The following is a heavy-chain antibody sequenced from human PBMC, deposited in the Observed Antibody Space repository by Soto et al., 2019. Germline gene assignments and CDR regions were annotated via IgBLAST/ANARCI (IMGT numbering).Heavy chain of an antibody. V-gene: IGHV3-7*01. Sequence: GGSLRLSCAASGFTFSSYWMSWVRQAPGKGLEWVANIKQDGSEKYYVESVKGRFTISRDNAKNSLYLQMNSLRAEDTAVYYCARVWHMVRGVNPAFDIWGQGTMVTVSS. CDR1: GFTFSSYW. CDR3: ARVWHMVRGVNPAFDI. D-gene: IGHD3-10*01. J-gene: IGHJ3*02. CDR2: IKQDGSEK.